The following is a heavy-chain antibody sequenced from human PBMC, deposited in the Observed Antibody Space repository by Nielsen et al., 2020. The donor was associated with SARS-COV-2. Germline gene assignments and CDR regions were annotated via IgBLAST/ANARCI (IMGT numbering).Heavy chain of an antibody. Sequence: GESLKISCAASGFTFDDYAMNWVRQAPGKGLEWVSYISSSGSTIYYADSVKGRFTISRDNAKNSLYLQMNSLRAEDTAVYYCARLNTIFGVVPADVWGQGTTVTVSS. D-gene: IGHD3-3*01. J-gene: IGHJ6*02. CDR3: ARLNTIFGVVPADV. CDR2: ISSSGSTI. CDR1: GFTFDDYA. V-gene: IGHV3-48*03.